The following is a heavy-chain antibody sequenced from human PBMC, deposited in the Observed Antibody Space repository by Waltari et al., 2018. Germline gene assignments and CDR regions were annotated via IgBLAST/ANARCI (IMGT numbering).Heavy chain of an antibody. CDR2: VDPEDGET. J-gene: IGHJ4*02. D-gene: IGHD3-10*01. CDR1: GYTFTDYY. Sequence: EVQLVQSGAEVKKPGATVKISCKVSGYTFTDYYMHWVQQAPGKGLEWMGLVDPEDGETIYAEKFQGRVTLTTDTSTNTAYMELRSLRSDDTAMYYCARDPFAPFYWGQGTLVTVSS. V-gene: IGHV1-69-2*01. CDR3: ARDPFAPFY.